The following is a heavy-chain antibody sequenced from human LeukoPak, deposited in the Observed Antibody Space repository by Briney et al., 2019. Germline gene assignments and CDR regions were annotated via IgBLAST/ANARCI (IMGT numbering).Heavy chain of an antibody. CDR2: IYYGGGT. V-gene: IGHV4-39*01. J-gene: IGHJ6*03. Sequence: SETLSLTCTVSGGSISSSSYYWGWIRQPPGKGLEWIGTIYYGGGTYYNPSLKSRVTISVDTSKNQFSLKLSSVTAADTAVYYCASAYCSATSCHYYYMDVWGKGTTVAISS. D-gene: IGHD2-2*01. CDR1: GGSISSSSYY. CDR3: ASAYCSATSCHYYYMDV.